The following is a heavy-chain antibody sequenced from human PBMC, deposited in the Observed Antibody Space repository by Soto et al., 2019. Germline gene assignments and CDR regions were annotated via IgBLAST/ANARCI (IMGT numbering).Heavy chain of an antibody. CDR2: IIPIFGTA. Sequence: GASVKVSCKASGGTLSSYAISWVRQAPGQGLEWMGGIIPIFGTANYAQKFQGRVTITADESTSTAYMELSSLRSEDTAVYYCARVDCSGGSCYLYYYYGMDVWGQGTTVTVSS. D-gene: IGHD2-15*01. CDR1: GGTLSSYA. J-gene: IGHJ6*02. V-gene: IGHV1-69*13. CDR3: ARVDCSGGSCYLYYYYGMDV.